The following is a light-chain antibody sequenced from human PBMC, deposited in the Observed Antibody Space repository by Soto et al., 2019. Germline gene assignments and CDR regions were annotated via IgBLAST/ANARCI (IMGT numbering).Light chain of an antibody. CDR2: EGS. CDR1: SSDVGSYNL. V-gene: IGLV2-23*01. CDR3: CSYAGSSTSVV. Sequence: QSALTQPASVSGSPGQSITISCTGTSSDVGSYNLVSWYQQHPGKAPKLMIYEGSKRPSGVSNRFSGSKSGNTASLTISGLQAEEEADYFFCSYAGSSTSVVFGGGTQLTVL. J-gene: IGLJ2*01.